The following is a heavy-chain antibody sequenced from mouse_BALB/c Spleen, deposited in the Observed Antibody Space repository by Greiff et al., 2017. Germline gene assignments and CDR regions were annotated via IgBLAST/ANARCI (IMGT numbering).Heavy chain of an antibody. Sequence: EVQLQESGGGLVQPGGSLKLSCAASGFTFSSYTMSWVRQTPEKRLEWVAYISNGGGSTYYPDTVKGRFTISRDNAKNTLYLQMSSLKSEDTAMYYCARHYYGSSYWYFDVWGAGTTVTVSS. J-gene: IGHJ1*01. D-gene: IGHD1-1*01. V-gene: IGHV5-12-2*01. CDR2: ISNGGGST. CDR3: ARHYYGSSYWYFDV. CDR1: GFTFSSYT.